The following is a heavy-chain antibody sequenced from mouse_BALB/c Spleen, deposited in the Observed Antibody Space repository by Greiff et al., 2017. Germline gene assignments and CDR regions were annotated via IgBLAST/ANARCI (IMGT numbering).Heavy chain of an antibody. Sequence: EVQLQQSGPELVKPGASVKMSCKASGYTFTSYVMHWVKQKPGQGLEWIGYINPYNDGTKYNEKFKGKATLTSDKSSSTAYMELSSLTSEDSAVYYCARELTGSYWYFDVWGAGTTVTVSS. CDR1: GYTFTSYV. CDR3: ARELTGSYWYFDV. J-gene: IGHJ1*01. CDR2: INPYNDGT. V-gene: IGHV1-14*01. D-gene: IGHD4-1*01.